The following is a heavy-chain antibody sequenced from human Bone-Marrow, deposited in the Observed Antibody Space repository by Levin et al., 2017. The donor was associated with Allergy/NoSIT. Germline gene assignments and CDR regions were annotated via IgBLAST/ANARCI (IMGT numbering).Heavy chain of an antibody. CDR2: ISYDGSNK. D-gene: IGHD3-3*01. CDR1: GFTFSSYG. Sequence: AGGSLRLSCAASGFTFSSYGMHWVRQAPGKGLEWVAVISYDGSNKYYADSVKGRFTISRDNSKNTLYLQMNSLRAEDTAVYYCAKGDLEWLLGVDYWGQGTLVTVSS. J-gene: IGHJ4*02. CDR3: AKGDLEWLLGVDY. V-gene: IGHV3-30*18.